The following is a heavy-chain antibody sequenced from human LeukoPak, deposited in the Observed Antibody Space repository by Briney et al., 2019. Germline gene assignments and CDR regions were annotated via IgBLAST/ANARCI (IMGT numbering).Heavy chain of an antibody. Sequence: GGSLRLSCAASGFTFSSYWMSWVRQAPGRGLEWVANIKQDGSEKYYVDSVKGRFTISRDNAKNSLYLQMNSLRAEDTAVYYCARDDCSSISCYHNWFDPWGQGTLVTVSS. J-gene: IGHJ5*02. D-gene: IGHD2-2*01. CDR1: GFTFSSYW. CDR2: IKQDGSEK. CDR3: ARDDCSSISCYHNWFDP. V-gene: IGHV3-7*01.